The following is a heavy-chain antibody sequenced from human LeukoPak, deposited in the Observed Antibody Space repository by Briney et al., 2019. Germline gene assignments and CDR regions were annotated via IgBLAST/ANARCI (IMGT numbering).Heavy chain of an antibody. V-gene: IGHV3-23*01. CDR2: IRGSGAST. Sequence: GGSLRLSCAPSRFTFTTYDMTWVRRTPGKALEWVFAIRGSGASTYYADRVKLRFPLPRDSPKITVYLQMHSLSAEDTPVFYCPKDCSGDCFSRKYFQRWGQGTLVTVSS. CDR3: PKDCSGDCFSRKYFQR. CDR1: RFTFTTYD. D-gene: IGHD2-21*01. J-gene: IGHJ1*01.